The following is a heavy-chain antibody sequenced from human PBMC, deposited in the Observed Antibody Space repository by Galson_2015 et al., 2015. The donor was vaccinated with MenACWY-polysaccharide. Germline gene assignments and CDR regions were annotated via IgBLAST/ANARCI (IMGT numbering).Heavy chain of an antibody. D-gene: IGHD3-10*01. Sequence: SLRLSCAASGFTFDDYAMHWVRQAPGKGLEWVSGISWNSANIGYADSVKGRFTVSRDNAKNFLYLQMNSLRGEDTALYYCAKAVTYGSGSYRRYYGLDVWGQGTTVTVSS. CDR1: GFTFDDYA. V-gene: IGHV3-9*01. J-gene: IGHJ6*02. CDR2: ISWNSANI. CDR3: AKAVTYGSGSYRRYYGLDV.